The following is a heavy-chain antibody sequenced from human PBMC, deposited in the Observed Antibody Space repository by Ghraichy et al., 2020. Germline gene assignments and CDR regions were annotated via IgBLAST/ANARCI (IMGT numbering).Heavy chain of an antibody. D-gene: IGHD4-11*01. Sequence: GGSLRLSCAASGFNVSSNNMTWVRQAPGKGLEWVSLIYSGGETFYRDSVKGRFSISRDSSKNTLSLQMNSLRPEDTAVYYCSRDTIGFGSDLLDSWGQGASMKGRFSNYRDSAKATLPLQMTSLNPEESAVLHSASVTVVFGGDHLDAWGQGALVTVSS. CDR2: IYSGGET. CDR1: GFNVSSNN. CDR3: SRDTIGFGSDLLDSWGQGASMKGRFSNYRDSAKATLPLQMTSLNPEESAVLHSASVTVVFGGDHLDA. V-gene: IGHV3-66*02. J-gene: IGHJ5*02.